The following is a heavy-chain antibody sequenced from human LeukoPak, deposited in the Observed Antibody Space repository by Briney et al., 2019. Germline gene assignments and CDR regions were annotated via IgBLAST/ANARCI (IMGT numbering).Heavy chain of an antibody. D-gene: IGHD6-13*01. V-gene: IGHV1-8*01. CDR1: GYTFTSYD. J-gene: IGHJ4*02. CDR3: ARELSRFSIAAAGTHGGY. CDR2: MNPNSGNT. Sequence: VASVKVSCKASGYTFTSYDINWVRQATGQGLEWMGWMNPNSGNTGYAQKFQGRVTMTRNTSISTAYMELSSLRSEDTAVYYCARELSRFSIAAAGTHGGYWGQGTLVTASS.